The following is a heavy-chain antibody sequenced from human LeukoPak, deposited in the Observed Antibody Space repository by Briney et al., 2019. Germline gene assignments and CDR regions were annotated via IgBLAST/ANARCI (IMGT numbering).Heavy chain of an antibody. V-gene: IGHV3-23*01. CDR3: AKPFMVGATGYYYYYMDV. CDR2: ISSNGGST. J-gene: IGHJ6*03. CDR1: GFTFSRYD. D-gene: IGHD1-26*01. Sequence: TGGSLRLSCAASGFTFSRYDMSWVRQAPGKGLEWVSAISSNGGSTHYADSVKGRFTISRDNSKNTLYLQMNSLRAEDTAVYYCAKPFMVGATGYYYYYMDVWGEGTTVTVSS.